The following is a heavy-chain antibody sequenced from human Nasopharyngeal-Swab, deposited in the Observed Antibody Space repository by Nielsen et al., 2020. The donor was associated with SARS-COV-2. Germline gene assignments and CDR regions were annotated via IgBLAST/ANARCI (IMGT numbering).Heavy chain of an antibody. CDR2: ISGSGGST. CDR3: AKDLVVVITPNGMDV. V-gene: IGHV3-23*01. D-gene: IGHD3-22*01. Sequence: WIRQPPGKGLEWVSAISGSGGSTYCADSVKGRFTISRDNSKNTLYLQMNSLRAEDTAVYYCAKDLVVVITPNGMDVWGQGTTVTVSS. J-gene: IGHJ6*02.